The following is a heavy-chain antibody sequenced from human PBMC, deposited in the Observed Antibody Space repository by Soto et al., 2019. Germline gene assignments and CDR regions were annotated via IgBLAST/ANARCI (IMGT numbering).Heavy chain of an antibody. D-gene: IGHD3-16*01. CDR3: AKENAYEYVWGSYGYSSDY. J-gene: IGHJ4*02. Sequence: EVQLLQSGGGLVQPGASLRLFCAASGFTFSDYAMSWVRQTPGKGLEWVSGISGRGSTNYADSVKGRFTISRDNSKNTLYLQMNSLRAEDTAVYFCAKENAYEYVWGSYGYSSDYWGQGTLVSVSS. CDR1: GFTFSDYA. V-gene: IGHV3-23*01. CDR2: ISGRGST.